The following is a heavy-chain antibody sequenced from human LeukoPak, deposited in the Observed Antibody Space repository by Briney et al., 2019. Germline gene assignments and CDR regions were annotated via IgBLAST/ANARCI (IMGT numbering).Heavy chain of an antibody. V-gene: IGHV3-74*01. J-gene: IGHJ4*02. CDR1: GFTFSTYW. CDR3: ARVGAYCTSTSCFDY. D-gene: IGHD2-2*01. CDR2: INTNGRRT. Sequence: GGSLRLSCAASGFTFSTYWMHWVRQAPGEGLVWVSRINTNGRRTDYADSVKGRFTISRDNAKNTLYLQMDSLRVEDTAVYYCARVGAYCTSTSCFDYWGLGTLVTVSS.